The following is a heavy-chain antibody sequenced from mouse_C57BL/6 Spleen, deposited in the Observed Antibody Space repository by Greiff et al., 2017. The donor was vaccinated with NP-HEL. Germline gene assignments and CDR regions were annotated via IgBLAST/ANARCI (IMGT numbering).Heavy chain of an antibody. J-gene: IGHJ2*01. Sequence: EVQLQESGPGLVKPSQSLSLTCSVTGYSITSGYYWNWIRQFPGNKLEWMGYISYDGSNNYNPSLKNRISITRDTSKNQFFLKLNYVTTEDTATYYCARGFTTVADFDYWGQGTTLTVSS. D-gene: IGHD1-1*01. CDR3: ARGFTTVADFDY. CDR2: ISYDGSN. V-gene: IGHV3-6*01. CDR1: GYSITSGYY.